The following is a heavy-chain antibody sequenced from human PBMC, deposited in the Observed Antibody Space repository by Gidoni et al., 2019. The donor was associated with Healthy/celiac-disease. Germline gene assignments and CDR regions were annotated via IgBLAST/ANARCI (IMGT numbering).Heavy chain of an antibody. V-gene: IGHV3-21*01. CDR2: ISSSSSYI. Sequence: EVQLVASGGGLVKPGGSLSLSCAASGFTFSSYSMNWVRQAPGKGLAWVSSISSSSSYIYYADSVKGRFTISRDNAKNSLYLQMNSLRAEDTAVYYCARETEYSSFWGQGTLVTVSS. J-gene: IGHJ4*02. D-gene: IGHD6-6*01. CDR3: ARETEYSSF. CDR1: GFTFSSYS.